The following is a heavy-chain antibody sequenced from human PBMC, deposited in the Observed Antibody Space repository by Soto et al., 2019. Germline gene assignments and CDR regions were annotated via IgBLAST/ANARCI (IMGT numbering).Heavy chain of an antibody. J-gene: IGHJ6*02. D-gene: IGHD6-13*01. CDR3: AKDGTRLRHSSSWYPYYYYYGMDV. V-gene: IGHV3-23*01. CDR2: ISGSGGST. Sequence: PGGDLRLSCEDSGFTFSSYAMSWVRQAPGQGLEGGPAISGSGGSTCYADSVKGRFTISRDNSKYTLYLQISGLRAEDTAVYYCAKDGTRLRHSSSWYPYYYYYGMDVWGQGTTGTVSS. CDR1: GFTFSSYA.